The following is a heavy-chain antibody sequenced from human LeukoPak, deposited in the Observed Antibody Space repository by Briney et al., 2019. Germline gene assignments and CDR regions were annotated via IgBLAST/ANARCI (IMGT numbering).Heavy chain of an antibody. J-gene: IGHJ4*02. CDR1: RFTFSNYV. CDR3: AKGTWIQLWSLFDS. Sequence: GGSLRLSCAASRFTFSNYVMDWVRQAPGKGLDWVSGIGGSDGSTYYADSVKGRFTISRDNSKNTLYLQMNSLRAEDTALYYCAKGTWIQLWSLFDSWGQGTLVTVSS. D-gene: IGHD5-18*01. V-gene: IGHV3-23*01. CDR2: IGGSDGST.